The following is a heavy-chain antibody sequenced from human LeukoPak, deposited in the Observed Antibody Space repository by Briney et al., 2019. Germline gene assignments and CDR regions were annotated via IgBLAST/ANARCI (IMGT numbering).Heavy chain of an antibody. V-gene: IGHV3-30-3*01. J-gene: IGHJ6*02. CDR2: ISYDGSNK. CDR3: ARDSMDFWSGYYYYYYYGMDV. CDR1: GFTFSSYA. Sequence: PGRSLRLSCAASGFTFSSYAMHWVRQAPGKGLEWVVVISYDGSNKYYADSVKGRFTISRDNSKNTLYLQMNSLRAEDTAVYYCARDSMDFWSGYYYYYYYGMDVWGQGTTVTVSS. D-gene: IGHD3-3*01.